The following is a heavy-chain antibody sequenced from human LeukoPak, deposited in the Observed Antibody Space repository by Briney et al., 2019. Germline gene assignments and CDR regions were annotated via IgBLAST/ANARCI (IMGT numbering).Heavy chain of an antibody. Sequence: GASVKVSCKASGYTFTSYGISWVRQAPGQGLEWMGWISAYNGNTTYAQKLQGRVTMTTDTSTSTAYMELRSLRSDDTAVYYCARDVRSYYDSSGYYHGQYYFDYWGQGTLVTVSS. J-gene: IGHJ4*02. CDR2: ISAYNGNT. CDR3: ARDVRSYYDSSGYYHGQYYFDY. D-gene: IGHD3-22*01. CDR1: GYTFTSYG. V-gene: IGHV1-18*01.